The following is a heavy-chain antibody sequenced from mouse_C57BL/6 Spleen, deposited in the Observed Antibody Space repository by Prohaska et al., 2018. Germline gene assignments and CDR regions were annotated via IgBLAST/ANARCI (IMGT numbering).Heavy chain of an antibody. V-gene: IGHV1-26*01. J-gene: IGHJ1*03. CDR1: GYTFTDYY. Sequence: SVKMSFNASGYTFTDYYMIWVKQSHGNSLECIGYINPNNGGTSYNQKFKGKATLTVDKSSSTAYMELRSLTSEDSAVYYCERAHWYFDVWGTGTTVTVSS. CDR2: INPNNGGT. CDR3: ERAHWYFDV.